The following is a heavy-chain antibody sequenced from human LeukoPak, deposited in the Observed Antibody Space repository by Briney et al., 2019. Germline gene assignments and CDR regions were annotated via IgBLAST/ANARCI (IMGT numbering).Heavy chain of an antibody. J-gene: IGHJ6*03. CDR2: VYNTGNT. CDR3: AHTATLYYYYYMDV. CDR1: GASISSNSYC. V-gene: IGHV4-39*01. Sequence: SETLSLTCTVSGASISSNSYCWGWIRQPPGKGLESLANVYNTGNTYYNPSLQSRVSISVDTSKNQISLKLSSVTAADTAVYYCAHTATLYYYYYMDVWGKGTTVTVSS. D-gene: IGHD5-18*01.